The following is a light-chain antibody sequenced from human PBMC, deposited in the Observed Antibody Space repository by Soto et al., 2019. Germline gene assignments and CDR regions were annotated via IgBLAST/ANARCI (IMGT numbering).Light chain of an antibody. V-gene: IGKV3-15*01. CDR2: RTS. CDR1: QTIDTN. J-gene: IGKJ3*01. Sequence: EIAMTQSPGTLSASPGERATLSCRASQTIDTNLAWYQQKPGQAPRLLLYRTSTRATGIPARFSGSGSGTEFTLIISSLQSEDFALYFCQQYHRWPGTFGPGTTVDVK. CDR3: QQYHRWPGT.